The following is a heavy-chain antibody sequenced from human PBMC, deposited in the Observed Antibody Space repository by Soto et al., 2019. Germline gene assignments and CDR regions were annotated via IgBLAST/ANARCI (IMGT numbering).Heavy chain of an antibody. J-gene: IGHJ4*02. CDR1: VGSFSGYY. Sequence: QVPLQQWGAGLLKPSETLSLSCAVYVGSFSGYYWTWIRQPPGKGLEWVGEINHSGSTNYNPSLRSRVTISVDTSKNQFYLKLSSVTAAVTAVYYCARQHSSGWYFDYWGEGTLVTVSS. D-gene: IGHD6-19*01. CDR3: ARQHSSGWYFDY. CDR2: INHSGST. V-gene: IGHV4-34*01.